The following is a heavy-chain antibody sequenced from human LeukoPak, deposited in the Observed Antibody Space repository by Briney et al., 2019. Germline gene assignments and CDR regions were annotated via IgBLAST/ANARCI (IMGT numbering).Heavy chain of an antibody. CDR1: GGSFSGYY. D-gene: IGHD1-26*01. V-gene: IGHV4-34*01. J-gene: IGHJ3*02. Sequence: PSETLSLTCAVYGGSFSGYYWSWIRQPPGKGLEWIGEINHSGSTNYNPSLKSRVTISVDTSKNQFSLRLSSVTAADTAVYYCARVRGELGFDAFDIWGQGTMVTVSS. CDR3: ARVRGELGFDAFDI. CDR2: INHSGST.